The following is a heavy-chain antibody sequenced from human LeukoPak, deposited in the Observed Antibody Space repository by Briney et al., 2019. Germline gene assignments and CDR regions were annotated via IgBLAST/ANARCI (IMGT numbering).Heavy chain of an antibody. D-gene: IGHD3-22*01. CDR1: GGSFSGYY. Sequence: SETLSLTCAVYGGSFSGYYWSWIRQPPGKGLEWIGEINHSGSTNYNPSLKSRVTISVDTSKNQFSLKLSSVTAADTAVYYCARDLTGYYDSSGLSPWGQGTLVTVSS. CDR3: ARDLTGYYDSSGLSP. J-gene: IGHJ5*02. CDR2: INHSGST. V-gene: IGHV4-34*01.